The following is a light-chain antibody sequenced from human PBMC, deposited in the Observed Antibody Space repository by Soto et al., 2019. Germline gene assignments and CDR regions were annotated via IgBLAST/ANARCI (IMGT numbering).Light chain of an antibody. Sequence: DIQMTQSPSTLSASVGDRVTITCRASQSISSWLAWYQQKPGKAPKLLIFDASTLGSGVPSRFSGSRSGTEFTLTISSLQPDDFATYYCRQHKSYSPWTFGQGTKVDIK. J-gene: IGKJ1*01. V-gene: IGKV1-5*01. CDR1: QSISSW. CDR2: DAS. CDR3: RQHKSYSPWT.